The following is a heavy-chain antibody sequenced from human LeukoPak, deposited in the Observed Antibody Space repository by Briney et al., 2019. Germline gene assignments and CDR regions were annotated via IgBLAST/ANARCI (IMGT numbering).Heavy chain of an antibody. D-gene: IGHD3-3*01. CDR1: GFTFSSYA. Sequence: PGGSLRLSCAASGFTFSSYAMSWVRQAPGKGLEWVSAISGSGGSTYYADSVKGRFTISRDNAKNSLYLQMNSLRAEDTAVYYCARFEGFLEWLLYSWGQGTLVTVSS. J-gene: IGHJ5*02. V-gene: IGHV3-23*01. CDR3: ARFEGFLEWLLYS. CDR2: ISGSGGST.